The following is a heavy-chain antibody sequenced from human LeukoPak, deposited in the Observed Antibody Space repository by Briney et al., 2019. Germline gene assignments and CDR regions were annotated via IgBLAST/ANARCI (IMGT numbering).Heavy chain of an antibody. Sequence: PSETLSLTCAVYGGSFSGYYWSWIRQPPGKGLEWIGEINHSGSTNYNPSLKSRVTISVDTSKNQFSLKLSSVTAADTAVYYCARRRKGRRFDPWGQGTLVTVSS. CDR3: ARRRKGRRFDP. V-gene: IGHV4-34*01. D-gene: IGHD2-15*01. CDR2: INHSGST. J-gene: IGHJ5*02. CDR1: GGSFSGYY.